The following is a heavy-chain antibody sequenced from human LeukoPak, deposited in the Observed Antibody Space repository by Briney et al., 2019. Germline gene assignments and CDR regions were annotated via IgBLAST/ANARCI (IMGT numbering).Heavy chain of an antibody. CDR3: ARDGYCSSNSCLDY. V-gene: IGHV3-30-3*01. J-gene: IGHJ4*02. Sequence: GGSLRLSCAASGFTFSSYTIHWVRQAPGKGLEWVTVISYDGSIKYYADSVKGRFTISRDNSKNTLDLQMSSLRVGDTAVYYCARDGYCSSNSCLDYWGQGTLVTVSS. CDR1: GFTFSSYT. CDR2: ISYDGSIK. D-gene: IGHD2-2*03.